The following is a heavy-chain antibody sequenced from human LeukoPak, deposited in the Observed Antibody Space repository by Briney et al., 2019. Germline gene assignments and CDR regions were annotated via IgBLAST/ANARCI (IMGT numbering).Heavy chain of an antibody. CDR3: AELGITMIGGV. D-gene: IGHD3-10*02. Sequence: SGGSLRLSCEASGLTLSSHEFSHYEMNWVRQAPGKGLEWVSYISSSGSTIYYADSVKGRFTISRDNAKNSLYLQMNSLRAEDTAVYYCAELGITMIGGVWGKGTTVTISS. CDR2: ISSSGSTI. CDR1: GLTLSSHEFSHYE. V-gene: IGHV3-48*03. J-gene: IGHJ6*04.